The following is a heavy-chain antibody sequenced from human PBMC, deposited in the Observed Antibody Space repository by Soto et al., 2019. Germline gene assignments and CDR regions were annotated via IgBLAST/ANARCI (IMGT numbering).Heavy chain of an antibody. Sequence: SETLSLTCAVSGDSIRSGNWWSWVRQPPGKGLEWIGEIYHSGSTNYNPTLKSRVTLSLDKSKNQFSLKLSSVTAADTAVYYCARRYDVITRTYDSWGQGTLVTVSS. V-gene: IGHV4-4*02. D-gene: IGHD3-22*01. CDR1: GDSIRSGNW. CDR3: ARRYDVITRTYDS. J-gene: IGHJ4*02. CDR2: IYHSGST.